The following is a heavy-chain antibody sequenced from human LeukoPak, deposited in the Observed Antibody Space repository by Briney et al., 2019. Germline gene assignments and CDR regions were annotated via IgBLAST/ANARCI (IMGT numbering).Heavy chain of an antibody. Sequence: GRSLRLSCAASGFTFSSYAMHWVRQAPGKGLEWVAVISCDGSNKYYADSVKGRFTISRDNSKNTLYLQMNSLRAEDTAVYYCARDRSGFYSIDQWGQGTLVTVSP. CDR1: GFTFSSYA. V-gene: IGHV3-30-3*01. J-gene: IGHJ4*02. D-gene: IGHD5-12*01. CDR3: ARDRSGFYSIDQ. CDR2: ISCDGSNK.